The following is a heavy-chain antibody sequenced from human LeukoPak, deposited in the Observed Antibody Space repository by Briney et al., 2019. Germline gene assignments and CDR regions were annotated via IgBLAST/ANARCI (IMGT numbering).Heavy chain of an antibody. V-gene: IGHV4-34*01. CDR1: GGSFSGYY. J-gene: IGHJ4*02. CDR3: ARAHYYDSSASSVDY. CDR2: INHSGST. Sequence: ETLSLTCAVYGGSFSGYYWSWIRQPPGKGLEWIGEINHSGSTNYNPSLKSRVTISVDTSKNQFSLKLSSVTAADTAVYYCARAHYYDSSASSVDYWGQGTLVTVSS. D-gene: IGHD3-22*01.